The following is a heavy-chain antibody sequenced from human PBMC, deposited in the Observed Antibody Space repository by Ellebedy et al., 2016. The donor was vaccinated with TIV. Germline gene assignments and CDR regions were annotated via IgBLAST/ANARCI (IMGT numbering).Heavy chain of an antibody. CDR1: GFTFSSYA. Sequence: GESLKISCAASGFTFSSYAMSWVRQAPGKGLEWVSSISGSGGSTYYAGSVKGRFTISRDNSKNTLYVQMNSLRAEDTAVYYCAKGALSPYHSWGQGTLVTVSS. CDR3: AKGALSPYHS. D-gene: IGHD3-16*02. J-gene: IGHJ4*02. V-gene: IGHV3-23*01. CDR2: ISGSGGST.